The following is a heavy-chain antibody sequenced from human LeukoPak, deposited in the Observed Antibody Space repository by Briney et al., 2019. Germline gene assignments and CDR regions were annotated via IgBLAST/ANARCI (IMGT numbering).Heavy chain of an antibody. J-gene: IGHJ4*02. D-gene: IGHD3-22*01. Sequence: GGSLRLSCAASGFTFSSYAMSWVRQAPGKGLEWVSAISGSGGSTYYADSVKGRFTISRDNSKNTLYLQMNSLRAEDTAVYYCAKGGAGYDSSGYYAPIGYWDQGTLVTVSS. V-gene: IGHV3-23*01. CDR2: ISGSGGST. CDR1: GFTFSSYA. CDR3: AKGGAGYDSSGYYAPIGY.